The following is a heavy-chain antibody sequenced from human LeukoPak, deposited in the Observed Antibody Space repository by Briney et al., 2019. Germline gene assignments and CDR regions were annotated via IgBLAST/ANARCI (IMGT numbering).Heavy chain of an antibody. CDR3: ARDRNYYDSSGSPNNWFDP. CDR1: GYTFTRYY. Sequence: ASVKDSCKASGYTFTRYYMHWVRPAPGQGLEWMGIINPSGGSTHNAQKLQGRVTLTRDTSTSTVYMELSSLRSEDTGVYYCARDRNYYDSSGSPNNWFDPWGQGTLVTVSS. J-gene: IGHJ5*02. CDR2: INPSGGST. D-gene: IGHD3-22*01. V-gene: IGHV1-46*01.